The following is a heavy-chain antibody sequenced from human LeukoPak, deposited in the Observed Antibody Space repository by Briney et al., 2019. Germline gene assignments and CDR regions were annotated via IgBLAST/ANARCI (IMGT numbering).Heavy chain of an antibody. D-gene: IGHD6-19*01. CDR2: IYPGDSDT. J-gene: IGHJ4*02. V-gene: IGHV5-51*01. CDR3: ARPIAVAGTSYYFDY. CDR1: GYSFTSYW. Sequence: GESLKISCKGSGYSFTSYWIGWVRQMPGKGLEWMGIIYPGDSDTRYSPSFQGQVTIPADKSISTAYLQWSSLKASDTAMYYCARPIAVAGTSYYFDYWGQGTLVTVSS.